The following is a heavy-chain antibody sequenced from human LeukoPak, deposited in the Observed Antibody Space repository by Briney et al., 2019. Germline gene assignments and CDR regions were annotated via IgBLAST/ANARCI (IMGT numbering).Heavy chain of an antibody. CDR2: IIPIFGTA. CDR3: ARESWNRKFDY. CDR1: GGTFSSYA. V-gene: IGHV1-69*13. D-gene: IGHD1-14*01. Sequence: TSLKVSCKASGGTFSSYAISWVRQAPGQGLEWMGGIIPIFGTANYAQKFQGRVTITADESTSTAYMELSSLRSEDTAVYYCARESWNRKFDYWAREPWSPSTQ. J-gene: IGHJ4*02.